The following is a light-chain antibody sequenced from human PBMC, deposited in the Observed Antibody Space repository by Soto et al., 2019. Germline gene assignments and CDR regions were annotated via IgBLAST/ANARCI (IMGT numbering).Light chain of an antibody. Sequence: MVKPHSPDSLAVSLGKRATINRKSSQSIVYSSNNKNYLACYQQKPGQPPKLLXDWXSTRESGAPDRLSGSGFGTDFTLTISSLQRADSATYYCQQSHITKHSFGQGTK. CDR2: WXS. V-gene: IGKV4-1*01. CDR1: QSIVYSSNNKNY. CDR3: QQSHITKHS. J-gene: IGKJ2*03.